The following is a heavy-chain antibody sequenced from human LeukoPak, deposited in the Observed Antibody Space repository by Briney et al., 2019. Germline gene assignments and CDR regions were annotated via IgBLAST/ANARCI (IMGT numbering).Heavy chain of an antibody. D-gene: IGHD2-15*01. J-gene: IGHJ4*02. V-gene: IGHV3-9*01. CDR1: GFTFDDYA. Sequence: GRSLRLSCAASGFTFDDYAMHWVRQAPGKGLEWVSGISWNSGSIGYADSVKGRFTISRDNAKNSLYLQMNSLRAEDTALYYCANGGSGDIVVVVAATPFDYWGQGTLATVSS. CDR2: ISWNSGSI. CDR3: ANGGSGDIVVVVAATPFDY.